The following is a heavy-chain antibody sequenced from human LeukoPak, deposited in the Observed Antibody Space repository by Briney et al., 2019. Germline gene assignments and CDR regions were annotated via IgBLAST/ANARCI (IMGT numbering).Heavy chain of an antibody. CDR1: GFTFSSYG. J-gene: IGHJ6*02. CDR2: ISYDGSNK. Sequence: GRSLRLSCAASGFTFSSYGMHWVRQAPGKGLEWVAVISYDGSNKYYADSVKGRFTISRDNSKNTLYLQMNSLRAEDTAVYYCAKDLVGALRKSIAAAAALYGMDVWGQGTTVTVSS. V-gene: IGHV3-30*18. CDR3: AKDLVGALRKSIAAAAALYGMDV. D-gene: IGHD6-13*01.